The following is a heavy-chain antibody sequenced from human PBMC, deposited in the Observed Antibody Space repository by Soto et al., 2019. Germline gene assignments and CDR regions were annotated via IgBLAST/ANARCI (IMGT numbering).Heavy chain of an antibody. Sequence: SVKVSCKASGDTFSSYAISWVRQAPGQGLEWMGRIIPILGIANYAQKFQGRVTITADKSTSTAYMELSSLRSEDTAVYYCARGSIAVAGPNYYGMDVWGQGTTVTVSS. CDR1: GDTFSSYA. V-gene: IGHV1-69*04. D-gene: IGHD6-19*01. CDR3: ARGSIAVAGPNYYGMDV. J-gene: IGHJ6*02. CDR2: IIPILGIA.